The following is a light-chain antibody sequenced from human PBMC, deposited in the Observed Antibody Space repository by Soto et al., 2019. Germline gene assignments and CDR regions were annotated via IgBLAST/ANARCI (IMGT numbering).Light chain of an antibody. V-gene: IGKV3-20*01. CDR3: QQYGHSPWT. CDR1: QSVVSSY. CDR2: GSS. J-gene: IGKJ1*01. Sequence: EIALTQSPGTLSLSPGERATLSCRASQSVVSSYVAWYQQTPGQAPRLLIYGSSNRATGIPDRFSVSGSGTDFTLTISRLEPEDFAVYYCQQYGHSPWTFGQGTKVDIK.